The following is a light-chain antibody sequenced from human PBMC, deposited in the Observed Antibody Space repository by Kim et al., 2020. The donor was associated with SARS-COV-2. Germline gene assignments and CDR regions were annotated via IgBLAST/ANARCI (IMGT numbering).Light chain of an antibody. CDR2: SAC. V-gene: IGKV3-15*01. CDR3: QQYNDWPLLT. CDR1: QSVRNN. Sequence: ILMTQSPATLSVSPGERVTLSCRASQSVRNNLAWYQQRPGQAPRLLIYSACTRATDISARFSGSGSGTEFTLTIRSLQSEDLAVYYCQQYNDWPLLTFGGGTKVDIK. J-gene: IGKJ4*01.